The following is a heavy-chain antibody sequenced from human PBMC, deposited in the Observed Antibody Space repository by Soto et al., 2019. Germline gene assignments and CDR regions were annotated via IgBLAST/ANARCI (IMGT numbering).Heavy chain of an antibody. CDR3: ARLSTPIAAAGTYGMDV. J-gene: IGHJ6*02. Sequence: GESLKISCKGSGYSFTSYWIGWVRQMPGKGLEWMGIIYPGDSDTRYSPSFQGQVTISADKSISTAYLQWSSLKASDTAMYYCARLSTPIAAAGTYGMDVWGQGTTVTVSS. CDR1: GYSFTSYW. CDR2: IYPGDSDT. D-gene: IGHD6-13*01. V-gene: IGHV5-51*01.